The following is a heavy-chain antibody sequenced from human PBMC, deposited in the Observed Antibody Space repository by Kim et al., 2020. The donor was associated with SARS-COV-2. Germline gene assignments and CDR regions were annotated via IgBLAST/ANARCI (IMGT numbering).Heavy chain of an antibody. CDR1: GYTFTSQG. Sequence: ASVKVSCKASGYTFTSQGINWVRQAPGQGPEWMGWISPLNGKTKFAQKFQGRVVMTRETSTTTVEMGLRSLTSDDTAVYYCARDGGITRGIDVWGQGTPV. D-gene: IGHD1-7*01. J-gene: IGHJ6*01. CDR2: ISPLNGKT. CDR3: ARDGGITRGIDV. V-gene: IGHV1-18*01.